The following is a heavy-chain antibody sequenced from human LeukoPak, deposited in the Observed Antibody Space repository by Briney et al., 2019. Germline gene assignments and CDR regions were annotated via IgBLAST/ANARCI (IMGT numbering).Heavy chain of an antibody. Sequence: GGSLRLSCAASGFTFSSYSMNWVRQAPGKGLEWVSSISSSSSYMYYADSVKGRFTISRDNAKNSLYLQMNSLRAEDTAVYYCAREDSSGYSTYFDYWGQGTLVTVSS. CDR1: GFTFSSYS. D-gene: IGHD3-22*01. CDR3: AREDSSGYSTYFDY. J-gene: IGHJ4*02. V-gene: IGHV3-21*01. CDR2: ISSSSSYM.